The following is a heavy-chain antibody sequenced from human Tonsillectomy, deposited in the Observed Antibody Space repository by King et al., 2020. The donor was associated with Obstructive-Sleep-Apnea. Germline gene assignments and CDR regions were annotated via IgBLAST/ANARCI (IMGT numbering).Heavy chain of an antibody. Sequence: VQLVESGGGLVQPGGSLRLSCAASGFTFSSYWMHWVRQAPGKGLVWVSRINSDGSTTTYADSVKGRFTISRDNAKNPLHLQMSSLRAEDTAVYFCARDRDCRSTSCFFGMDVWGQGTTVTVSS. CDR2: INSDGSTT. J-gene: IGHJ6*02. CDR1: GFTFSSYW. V-gene: IGHV3-74*01. CDR3: ARDRDCRSTSCFFGMDV. D-gene: IGHD2-2*01.